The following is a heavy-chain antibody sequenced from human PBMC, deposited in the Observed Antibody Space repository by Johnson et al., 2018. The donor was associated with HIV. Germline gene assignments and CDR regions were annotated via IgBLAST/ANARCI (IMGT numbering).Heavy chain of an antibody. J-gene: IGHJ3*02. Sequence: QVQLVESGGGVVQPGRSLRLSCAASGFTFSSYGMHWVRQAPGKGLEWVAVIWYDGSNKYYADSVKGRFTISRDNSKNTLYLQMNSLRAEDTAVYYCARDGTETGPDDAFDIWGQGTMVTVSS. V-gene: IGHV3-33*01. CDR2: IWYDGSNK. CDR1: GFTFSSYG. CDR3: ARDGTETGPDDAFDI. D-gene: IGHD1-1*01.